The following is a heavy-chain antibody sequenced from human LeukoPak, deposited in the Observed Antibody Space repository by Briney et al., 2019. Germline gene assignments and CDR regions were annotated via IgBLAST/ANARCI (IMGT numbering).Heavy chain of an antibody. Sequence: PSETLSITCTVSGGSISSSSYYWGWIRQPPGKGLEWIGSIYYSGSTYYNPSLKSRVTISVDTSKNQFSLKLSSVTAADTAVYYCARVVRPNYYDSSGYYDYWGQGTLVTVSS. D-gene: IGHD3-22*01. CDR1: GGSISSSSYY. V-gene: IGHV4-39*07. CDR2: IYYSGST. CDR3: ARVVRPNYYDSSGYYDY. J-gene: IGHJ4*02.